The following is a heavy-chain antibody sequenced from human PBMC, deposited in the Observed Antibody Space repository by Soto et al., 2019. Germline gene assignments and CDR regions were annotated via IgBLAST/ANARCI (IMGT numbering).Heavy chain of an antibody. CDR3: ARDRGSGWIYNYFDY. CDR2: INPSGGST. Sequence: QVQLVQSGAEVKKPGASVKVSCKASGYTFTSYYMHWVRQAPGQGLEWMGIINPSGGSTSYAQKFQGRVTMTRDTSTSTVYMELSSLRSEDTAVYYCARDRGSGWIYNYFDYWGQGTLVTVSS. CDR1: GYTFTSYY. V-gene: IGHV1-46*01. D-gene: IGHD6-19*01. J-gene: IGHJ4*02.